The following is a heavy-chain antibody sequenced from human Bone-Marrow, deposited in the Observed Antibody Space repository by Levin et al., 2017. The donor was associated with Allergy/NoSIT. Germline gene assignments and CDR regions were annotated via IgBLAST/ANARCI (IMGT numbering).Heavy chain of an antibody. Sequence: PAGGSLRLSCAASGFTFSSYEMNWVRQAPGKGLDWVSYISSSGSTIYYADSVKGRFTISRDNAKNSLYLQMNSLRAEDTAVYYCARDAYLRRQQPRGGMDVWGQGTTVTVSS. CDR1: GFTFSSYE. V-gene: IGHV3-48*03. CDR2: ISSSGSTI. CDR3: ARDAYLRRQQPRGGMDV. D-gene: IGHD6-13*01. J-gene: IGHJ6*02.